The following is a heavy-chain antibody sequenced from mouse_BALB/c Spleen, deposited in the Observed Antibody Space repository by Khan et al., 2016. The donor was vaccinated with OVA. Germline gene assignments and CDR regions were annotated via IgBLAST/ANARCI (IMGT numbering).Heavy chain of an antibody. Sequence: QVQLKESGPGLVAPSQCLSITCTVSGFSLTSYGVHWVRQPPGKGLEWLGVIWAGGSTNYNSALMSRLSISKDNSKCQVFLNMHSLQTDDTAMYYCARIEDIWGQGTTLTVSS. D-gene: IGHD1-3*01. CDR3: ARIEDI. J-gene: IGHJ2*01. V-gene: IGHV2-9*02. CDR2: IWAGGST. CDR1: GFSLTSYG.